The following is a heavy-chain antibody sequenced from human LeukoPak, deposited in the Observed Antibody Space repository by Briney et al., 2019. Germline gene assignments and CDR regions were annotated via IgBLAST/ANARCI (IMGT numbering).Heavy chain of an antibody. CDR2: IYYSGST. Sequence: PSQTLSLTCTVSGGSISTGGYHWSWIRQHPGKGLEWIGYIYYSGSTYYNPSLKSRVTISVDTSKNQFSLKLSSVTAADTAVYYCARGEEGYGGNCFDYWGQGTLVTVSS. J-gene: IGHJ4*02. V-gene: IGHV4-31*03. D-gene: IGHD4-23*01. CDR1: GGSISTGGYH. CDR3: ARGEEGYGGNCFDY.